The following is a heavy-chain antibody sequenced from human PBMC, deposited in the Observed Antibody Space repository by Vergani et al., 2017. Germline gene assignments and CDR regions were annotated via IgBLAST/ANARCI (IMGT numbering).Heavy chain of an antibody. CDR2: ISSSGSTI. V-gene: IGHV3-11*04. CDR1: GFTFSDYY. D-gene: IGHD3-3*01. Sequence: QVQLVESGGGLVKPGGSLRLSCAASGFTFSDYYMSWIRQAPGKGLEWVSYISSSGSTIYYADSVKGRFTISRDNAKNSLYLQMNSLRAEDTAVYYCARDRAGGYDFWSGYYRNWFDPWGQGTLVTVSS. J-gene: IGHJ5*02. CDR3: ARDRAGGYDFWSGYYRNWFDP.